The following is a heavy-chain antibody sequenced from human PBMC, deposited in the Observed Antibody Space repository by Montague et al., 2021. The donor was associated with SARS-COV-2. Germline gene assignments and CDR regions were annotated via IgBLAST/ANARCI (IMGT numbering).Heavy chain of an antibody. D-gene: IGHD3-22*01. Sequence: SLRLSCAASGFTFSSYWMHWVRQAPGKGLVWVSRINSDGSSTSYADSVKGRFTISRDNAKNTLHLQMNSLRAEDTAVYYCITMIVVAEDYFDYWGQGTLVTVSS. CDR1: GFTFSSYW. V-gene: IGHV3-74*01. J-gene: IGHJ4*02. CDR3: ITMIVVAEDYFDY. CDR2: INSDGSST.